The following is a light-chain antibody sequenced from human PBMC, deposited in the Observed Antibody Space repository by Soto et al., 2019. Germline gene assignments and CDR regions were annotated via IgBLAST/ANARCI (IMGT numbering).Light chain of an antibody. CDR3: SSYAGRNNFVV. V-gene: IGLV2-8*01. CDR1: SGDVGGYNY. J-gene: IGLJ2*01. Sequence: QSVLTQPPSASGSPGQSVTISCTGTSGDVGGYNYVSWYQQHPGKAPKLMIYEVSKRPSGVPDRFSGSKSGNTASLTVSGLQADDEAHYYCSSYAGRNNFVVFGGGTKLTVL. CDR2: EVS.